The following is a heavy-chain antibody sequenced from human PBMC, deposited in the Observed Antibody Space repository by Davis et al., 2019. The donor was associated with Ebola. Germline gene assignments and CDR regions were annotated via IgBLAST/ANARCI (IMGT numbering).Heavy chain of an antibody. CDR1: GFTFSNYG. CDR2: ISYDGSNK. Sequence: GGSLRLSCAASGFTFSNYGMHWVRQAPGKGLEWVAVISYDGSNKYYADSVKGRFTISRDNSKNTLYLQMNSLRAEDTAVYYCAKDIQVVVITALEYWGQGTLVTVSS. V-gene: IGHV3-30*18. J-gene: IGHJ4*02. D-gene: IGHD3-22*01. CDR3: AKDIQVVVITALEY.